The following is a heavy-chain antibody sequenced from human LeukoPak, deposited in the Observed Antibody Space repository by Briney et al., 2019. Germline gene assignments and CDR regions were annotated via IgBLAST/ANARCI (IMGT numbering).Heavy chain of an antibody. CDR2: ISWSSGNI. Sequence: PGRSLRLSCAASGFTFDDYAMHWVRQAPGKGLEWVSGISWSSGNIGYADSVKGRFTISRDNAKNTLYLQMNSLRAEDTAVYYCAALDHGHDYWGQGTLVTGSS. V-gene: IGHV3-9*01. J-gene: IGHJ4*02. CDR1: GFTFDDYA. CDR3: AALDHGHDY.